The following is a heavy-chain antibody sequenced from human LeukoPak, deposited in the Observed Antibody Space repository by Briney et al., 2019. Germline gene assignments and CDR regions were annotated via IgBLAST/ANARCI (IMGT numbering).Heavy chain of an antibody. CDR1: GFAFSSYA. CDR2: ISVSGGTT. V-gene: IGHV3-23*01. CDR3: AKDAYSSGWYFDY. D-gene: IGHD6-19*01. Sequence: PGESLRLSCAASGFAFSSYAMSWVRQAPGKGLEWVSAISVSGGTTYYADSVKGRFTVSRDNSKNTLYLQMNSLRAEDTAVYYCAKDAYSSGWYFDYWGQGTLVTVSS. J-gene: IGHJ4*02.